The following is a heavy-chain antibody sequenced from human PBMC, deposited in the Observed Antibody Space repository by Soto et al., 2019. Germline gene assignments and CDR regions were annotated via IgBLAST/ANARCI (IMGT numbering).Heavy chain of an antibody. CDR1: GYTLSNYA. CDR3: ARAYEGDYFAY. V-gene: IGHV1-3*01. Sequence: ASVKVSCKASGYTLSNYAMHWVRQAPGQRLEWMGWINAGNGDIKYSQKFQGRVSITRDTSANTAYMELSSLRFEDTAVYYCARAYEGDYFAYWGQGTLVTVSS. J-gene: IGHJ4*02. CDR2: INAGNGDI. D-gene: IGHD3-16*01.